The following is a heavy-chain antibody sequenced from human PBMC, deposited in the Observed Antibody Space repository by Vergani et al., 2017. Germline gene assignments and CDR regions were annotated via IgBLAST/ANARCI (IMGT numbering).Heavy chain of an antibody. CDR1: GFAFGDFG. CDR3: VRREGHNLAPFDN. Sequence: EVQLVESGGGVVRPGGSLRLSCVGSGFAFGDFGMSWVRQVPGKGLVWVAGINWNGGTTVYGDPVTGRFTISRDNAKNSLYLQMNSLRDGDTALYYCVRREGHNLAPFDNWGQGILVIVSS. J-gene: IGHJ4*02. CDR2: INWNGGTT. V-gene: IGHV3-20*04. D-gene: IGHD5-24*01.